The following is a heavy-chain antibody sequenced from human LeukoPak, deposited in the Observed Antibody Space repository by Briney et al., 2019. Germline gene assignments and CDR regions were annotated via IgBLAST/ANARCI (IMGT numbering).Heavy chain of an antibody. Sequence: GGSLILSCAASGFGFSNYNMNWVRQAPGKGLEWISHISLSSGTIYYADSVKGRFTISRDNARNSLYLQMNSLRAEDTAVYYCARVRPDFQIGGDYWGQGTLVTVSS. CDR2: ISLSSGTI. D-gene: IGHD1-14*01. CDR1: GFGFSNYN. V-gene: IGHV3-48*01. CDR3: ARVRPDFQIGGDY. J-gene: IGHJ4*02.